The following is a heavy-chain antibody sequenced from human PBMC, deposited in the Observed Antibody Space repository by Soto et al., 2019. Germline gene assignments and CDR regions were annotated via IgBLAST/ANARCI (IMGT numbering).Heavy chain of an antibody. CDR2: INHSGST. V-gene: IGHV4-34*01. D-gene: IGHD4-17*01. CDR3: ARIPPSRVTTSTLRRHHYQDV. J-gene: IGHJ6*03. Sequence: SETLSLTCAVYGGSFSGYYWSWIRQPPGKGLEWIGEINHSGSTNYNPSLKSRVTISVDTFKNQFSLKLSSVTAADTAVYYCARIPPSRVTTSTLRRHHYQDVWGKGTT. CDR1: GGSFSGYY.